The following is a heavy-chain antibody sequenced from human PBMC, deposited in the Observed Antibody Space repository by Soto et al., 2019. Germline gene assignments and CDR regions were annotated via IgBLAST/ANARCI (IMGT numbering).Heavy chain of an antibody. J-gene: IGHJ1*01. CDR2: ISYDGSDK. V-gene: IGHV3-30*18. CDR1: GFTFSSYG. D-gene: IGHD2-15*01. CDR3: AKGVVVATTYFHH. Sequence: QVQLVESGGGVVQPGRSLRLSCAASGFTFSSYGMHWVRQAPGKGLAWVAVISYDGSDKYYADSVTGRFTISRDNSNNTLYLNMDRLRAEDTAVYYCAKGVVVATTYFHHWGKGTLVTVS.